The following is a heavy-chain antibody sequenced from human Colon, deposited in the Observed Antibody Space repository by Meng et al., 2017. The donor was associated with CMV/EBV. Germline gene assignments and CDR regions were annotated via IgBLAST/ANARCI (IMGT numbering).Heavy chain of an antibody. D-gene: IGHD6-19*01. V-gene: IGHV3-43D*03. CDR3: SKDRTKFASGWFDF. CDR2: ISGDSVTT. J-gene: IGHJ4*02. CDR1: GFTFDDYA. Sequence: GGSLKISCAASGFTFDDYAMHWVRQAPGKGLEWVSLISGDSVTTYYGDSVSGRFTISRDNSKKSLYLQMDFLGPEDTAIYYCSKDRTKFASGWFDFWGQGTPVTVSS.